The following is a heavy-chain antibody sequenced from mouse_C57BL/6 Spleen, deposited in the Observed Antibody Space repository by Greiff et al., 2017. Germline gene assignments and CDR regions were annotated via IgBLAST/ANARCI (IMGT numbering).Heavy chain of an antibody. CDR2: IYPGDGDT. D-gene: IGHD3-2*02. J-gene: IGHJ2*01. V-gene: IGHV1-82*01. CDR1: GYAFSSSW. CDR3: ARETAQARGDY. Sequence: VQGVESGPELVKPGASVKISCKASGYAFSSSWMNWVKQRPGKGLEWIGRIYPGDGDTNYNGKFKGKATLTADKSSSTAYMQLSSLTSEDSAVYFCARETAQARGDYWGQGTTLTVSS.